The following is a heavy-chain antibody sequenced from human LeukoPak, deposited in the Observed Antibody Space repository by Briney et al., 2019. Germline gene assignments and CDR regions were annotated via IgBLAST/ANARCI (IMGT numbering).Heavy chain of an antibody. CDR2: MSPVSGKA. CDR3: ARAPMGTAALY. Sequence: ASVKVSCKASGYTFTSFDINWVRQAPGQGLEWMGWMSPVSGKAGSSQEFQGRVTLTRGTSKSTAYMELSSLRSDDTAVYYCARAPMGTAALYWGQGTLVIVSS. CDR1: GYTFTSFD. J-gene: IGHJ4*02. V-gene: IGHV1-8*01. D-gene: IGHD2-2*01.